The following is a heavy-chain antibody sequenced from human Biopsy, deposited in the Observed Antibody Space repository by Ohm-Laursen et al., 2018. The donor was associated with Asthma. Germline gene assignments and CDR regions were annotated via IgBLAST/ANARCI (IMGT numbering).Heavy chain of an antibody. CDR2: IKHDGTEK. D-gene: IGHD3-3*02. CDR3: ARTFHFWSPYHAEHYQL. V-gene: IGHV3-7*01. Sequence: SLRLSCAASGFIFGDYWMSCVRQVPGKGLEWVANIKHDGTEKNHVDSLKGRFTISRDNAKNSLYLQMNSLRAEDTAVYYCARTFHFWSPYHAEHYQLWGQGTLVTVSS. CDR1: GFIFGDYW. J-gene: IGHJ1*01.